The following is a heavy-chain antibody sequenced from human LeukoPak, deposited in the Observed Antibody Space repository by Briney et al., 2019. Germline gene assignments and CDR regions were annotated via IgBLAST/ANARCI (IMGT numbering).Heavy chain of an antibody. CDR2: IKQDGSEK. Sequence: QPGGSLRLSCAASGFTFSNYWMSWVRQAPGKGLEWVANIKQDGSEKYYVDSVKGRFTISRDNAKNSLCLQMNGLRAEDTAVYYCARDHIVGATNFNYWGQGTLVTVSS. J-gene: IGHJ4*02. CDR1: GFTFSNYW. D-gene: IGHD1-26*01. V-gene: IGHV3-7*04. CDR3: ARDHIVGATNFNY.